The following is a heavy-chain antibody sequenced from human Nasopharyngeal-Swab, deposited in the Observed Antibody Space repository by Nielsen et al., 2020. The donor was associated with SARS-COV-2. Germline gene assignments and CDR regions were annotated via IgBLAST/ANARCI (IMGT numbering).Heavy chain of an antibody. CDR1: GFSFSTYN. CDR2: ISGNSNYI. J-gene: IGHJ4*02. CDR3: ASHYNDYIVPVAVDY. D-gene: IGHD4-11*01. V-gene: IGHV3-21*01. Sequence: GESLKISCTASGFSFSTYNMNWVRQAPGKGLEWVSSISGNSNYIYYADSVKGRFTISRDNARNSLYLQMGSLRAEDTAVYYCASHYNDYIVPVAVDYWGQGALVPSPQ.